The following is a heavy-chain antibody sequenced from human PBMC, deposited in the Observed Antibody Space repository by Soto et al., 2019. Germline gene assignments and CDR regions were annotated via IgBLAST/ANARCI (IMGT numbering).Heavy chain of an antibody. V-gene: IGHV4-34*01. Sequence: PSETLSLTCAVYGGSFSGYYWSWIRQPPGNGLEWIGEINHSGSTNYNPSLKSRVTISVDTSKNQFSLKLSSVTAADTAVYYRARGGRMYSSSPRQTTFDYWGQGTLVTVSS. D-gene: IGHD6-6*01. CDR2: INHSGST. CDR1: GGSFSGYY. J-gene: IGHJ4*02. CDR3: ARGGRMYSSSPRQTTFDY.